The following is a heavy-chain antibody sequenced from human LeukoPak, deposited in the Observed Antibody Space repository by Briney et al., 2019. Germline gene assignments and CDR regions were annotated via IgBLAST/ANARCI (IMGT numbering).Heavy chain of an antibody. Sequence: SETLSLTCTVSGGPISSGDYYWSWIRQPPGKGLEWIGYIYYSGSTYYNPSLKSRVTISVDTSKNQFSLKLSSVTAADTAVYYCASDSSGYSFDYWGQGTLVTVSS. CDR3: ASDSSGYSFDY. V-gene: IGHV4-30-4*01. J-gene: IGHJ4*02. CDR2: IYYSGST. CDR1: GGPISSGDYY. D-gene: IGHD3-22*01.